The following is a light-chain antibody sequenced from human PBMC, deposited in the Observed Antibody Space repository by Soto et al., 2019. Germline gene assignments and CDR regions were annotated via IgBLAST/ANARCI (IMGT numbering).Light chain of an antibody. V-gene: IGKV1-33*01. CDR3: QQLESYPST. J-gene: IGKJ4*01. CDR2: DAS. Sequence: DIQMTQSPSSLSASVGNRVTITCQASQDIATYLNWYQQKPGKAPNLLIYDASNLEAGVPSRFSGGGSGTDFTLTISSLQPEDFATYYCQQLESYPSTFGGGTKVDIK. CDR1: QDIATY.